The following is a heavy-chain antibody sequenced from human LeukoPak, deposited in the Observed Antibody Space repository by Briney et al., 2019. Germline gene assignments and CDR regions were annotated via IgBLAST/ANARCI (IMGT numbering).Heavy chain of an antibody. J-gene: IGHJ2*01. D-gene: IGHD5-24*01. V-gene: IGHV4-38-2*01. CDR1: GYSIGSDYY. CDR2: ISHSGST. Sequence: SETLSLTCAVSGYSIGSDYYWGWIRQPPGKGLEWIGTISHSGSTFYNPSLKSRVTISVDTSKNQFSLNLSSVTAADTAVYFCARGLGYKPRYFDLWGRGTLVIVSS. CDR3: ARGLGYKPRYFDL.